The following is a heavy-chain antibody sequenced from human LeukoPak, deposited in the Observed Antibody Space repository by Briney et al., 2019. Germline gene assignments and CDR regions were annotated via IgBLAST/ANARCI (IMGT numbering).Heavy chain of an antibody. V-gene: IGHV3-33*01. CDR3: ARDAVYSSSWQYY. D-gene: IGHD6-13*01. CDR2: IWYDGSNK. CDR1: GFTLSSYG. J-gene: IGHJ4*02. Sequence: AGRSLRLFCAASGFTLSSYGMHWVRQAAGKGREWVADIWYDGSNKYYADSVKGRFTISRDNSKNTLYLQMNSLRAEDTAVYYCARDAVYSSSWQYYWGQGTLVTVSS.